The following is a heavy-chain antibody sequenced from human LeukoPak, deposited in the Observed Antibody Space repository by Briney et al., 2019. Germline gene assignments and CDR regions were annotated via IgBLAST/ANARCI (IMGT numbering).Heavy chain of an antibody. CDR1: GFTFSSYA. CDR2: ISYDGSNK. V-gene: IGHV3-30-3*01. Sequence: GGSLRLSCAASGFTFSSYAMHWVRQAPGKGLEWVAVISYDGSNKYYADSVKGRFTISRDNSKNTLYLQMNSLRAEDTAVYYCARDLEPNYYYYYGMDVWGQGTTVTVSS. J-gene: IGHJ6*02. CDR3: ARDLEPNYYYYYGMDV.